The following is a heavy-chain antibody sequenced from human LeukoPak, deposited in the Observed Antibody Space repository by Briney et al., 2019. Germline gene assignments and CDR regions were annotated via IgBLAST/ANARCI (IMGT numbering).Heavy chain of an antibody. CDR3: ARRSRNGLDAFDI. D-gene: IGHD2-8*01. J-gene: IGHJ3*02. Sequence: EASVKVFCKASAYTFTGYYLHWVRQAPGQGPEWVGWIDPNNGDTEYAQEFQGRVTMTRVRSISTAYMELSRLTSDDTAVYYCARRSRNGLDAFDIWGQGTMVTVSS. CDR1: AYTFTGYY. V-gene: IGHV1-2*02. CDR2: IDPNNGDT.